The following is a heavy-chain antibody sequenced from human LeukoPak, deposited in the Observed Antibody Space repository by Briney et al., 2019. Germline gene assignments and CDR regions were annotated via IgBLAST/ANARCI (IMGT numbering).Heavy chain of an antibody. CDR1: GGSIGSYF. J-gene: IGHJ3*02. V-gene: IGHV4-59*08. CDR3: ARGRGYGGNYLRAFDI. D-gene: IGHD1-26*01. CDR2: NSGST. Sequence: SETLSLTCTVSGGSIGSYFWSWIRQPPGKGLEWIGYNSGSTKYNPSLKSRVTISVDTSKNQLSLKLSSVTAADTAVYYCARGRGYGGNYLRAFDIWGQGAMVSVST.